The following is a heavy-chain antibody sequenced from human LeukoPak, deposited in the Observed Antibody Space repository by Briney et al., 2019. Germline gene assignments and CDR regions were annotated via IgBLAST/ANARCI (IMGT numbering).Heavy chain of an antibody. V-gene: IGHV4-39*07. J-gene: IGHJ4*02. CDR2: INHSGST. CDR1: GGSISSSSYY. D-gene: IGHD2-2*01. CDR3: ARADIVVVPAAFDY. Sequence: SETLSLTCTVSGGSISSSSYYWGWIRQPPGKGLEWIGEINHSGSTNYNPSLKSRVTISVDTSKNQFSLKLSSVTAADTAVYYCARADIVVVPAAFDYWGQGTLVTVSS.